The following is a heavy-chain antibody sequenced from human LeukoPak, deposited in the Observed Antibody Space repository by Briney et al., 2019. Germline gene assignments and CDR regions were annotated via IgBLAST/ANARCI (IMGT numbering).Heavy chain of an antibody. J-gene: IGHJ6*03. CDR1: GYSTSTGYY. CDR3: ARHHSHYYGSGRYYNDYYYMDV. D-gene: IGHD3-10*01. Sequence: SETLSLTCAVSGYSTSTGYYWGWIRQPPGKGLEWIGSVFHTGSTYYNPSLKSRVTISLDMSMNQFSLRLSSVTAADTAVYYCARHHSHYYGSGRYYNDYYYMDVWGKGTTVIVSS. CDR2: VFHTGST. V-gene: IGHV4-38-2*01.